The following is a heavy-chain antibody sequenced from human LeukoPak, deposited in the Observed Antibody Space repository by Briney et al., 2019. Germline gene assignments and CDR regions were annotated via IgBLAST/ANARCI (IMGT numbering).Heavy chain of an antibody. CDR1: GGSFSGYY. CDR3: ARGFSGWYHNSNDY. Sequence: SETLSLTCAVYGGSFSGYYWSWTRQPPGKGLEWIGEINHSGSTNYNPSLKSRVTISVDTSKNQFSLKLSSVTAADTAVYYCARGFSGWYHNSNDYWGQGTLVTVSS. V-gene: IGHV4-34*01. J-gene: IGHJ4*02. CDR2: INHSGST. D-gene: IGHD6-19*01.